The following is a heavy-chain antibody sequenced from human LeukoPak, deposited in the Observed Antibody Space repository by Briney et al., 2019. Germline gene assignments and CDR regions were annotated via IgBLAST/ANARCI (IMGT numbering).Heavy chain of an antibody. D-gene: IGHD3-9*01. CDR1: GYTFTGYY. Sequence: ASVKVSCKASGYTFTGYYIHWVRQAPGQGLGWVGWINPNSGGSNYAQRFQGRVTMTRDTSISTAYMELNRLTSDDTAVCYCTSGVHYDTAWGQGTLATVSS. J-gene: IGHJ5*02. V-gene: IGHV1-2*02. CDR3: TSGVHYDTA. CDR2: INPNSGGS.